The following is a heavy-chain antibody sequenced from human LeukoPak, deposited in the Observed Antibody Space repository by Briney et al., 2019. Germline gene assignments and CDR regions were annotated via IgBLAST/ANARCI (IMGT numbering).Heavy chain of an antibody. V-gene: IGHV1-2*02. CDR3: AMTTGITMVRGVSSKDYYYYMDV. CDR2: INPNSGGT. Sequence: ASVKVSCKASGYTFTGYYMHWVRQAPGQGLEWMGWINPNSGGTNYAQKFQGRVTMTRDTSISTAYMELSRLRSDDTAVYYCAMTTGITMVRGVSSKDYYYYMDVWGKGTTVTVSS. D-gene: IGHD3-10*01. CDR1: GYTFTGYY. J-gene: IGHJ6*03.